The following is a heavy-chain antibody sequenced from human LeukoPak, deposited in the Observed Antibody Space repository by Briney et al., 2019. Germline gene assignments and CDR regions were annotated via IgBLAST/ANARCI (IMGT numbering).Heavy chain of an antibody. J-gene: IGHJ6*04. CDR3: ARNKQRLGYFAWLLKNYGRNV. Sequence: GGSLRLSCAASGFTFSSYSMNWVRQAPGKGLEWVSSISSSSSYIYYADSVKGRFTISRDNAKNSLYLQMNSLRAEDTAVYHFARNKQRLGYFAWLLKNYGRNVWGKGPPVTVSS. V-gene: IGHV3-21*01. D-gene: IGHD3-9*01. CDR1: GFTFSSYS. CDR2: ISSSSSYI.